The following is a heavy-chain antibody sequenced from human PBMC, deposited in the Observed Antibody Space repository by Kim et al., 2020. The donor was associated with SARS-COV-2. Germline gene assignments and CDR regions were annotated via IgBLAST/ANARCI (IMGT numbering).Heavy chain of an antibody. V-gene: IGHV4-34*01. Sequence: TPSLKRRVTISVDTSKNQFSLKLSSVTAADTAVYYCARGRGYSYGYLDYWGQGTLVTVSS. J-gene: IGHJ4*02. CDR3: ARGRGYSYGYLDY. D-gene: IGHD5-18*01.